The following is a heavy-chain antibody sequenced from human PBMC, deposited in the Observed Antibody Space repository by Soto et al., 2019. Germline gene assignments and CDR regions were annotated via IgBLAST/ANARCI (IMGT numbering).Heavy chain of an antibody. CDR2: NYYSGIT. J-gene: IGHJ6*02. Sequence: QVQLQESGPGLVKPSQTLSLTCTVSGGSISSGGYYWTWIRQHPGKGLEWIGYNYYSGITYYNPSLNSRVTISLDTSKNQFSLKLSSVTPADTAVYYCARGSSIAGLYYGMDVWGQGTTVTVSS. CDR3: ARGSSIAGLYYGMDV. V-gene: IGHV4-31*03. CDR1: GGSISSGGYY. D-gene: IGHD6-6*01.